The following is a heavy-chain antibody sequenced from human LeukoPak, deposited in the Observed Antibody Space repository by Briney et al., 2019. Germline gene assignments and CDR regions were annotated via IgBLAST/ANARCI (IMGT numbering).Heavy chain of an antibody. D-gene: IGHD6-13*01. CDR2: ISSSSSYI. J-gene: IGHJ6*04. Sequence: GGSLRLSCAASGFTFSSYSMSWVRQAPGKGLEWVSSISSSSSYIYYADSVKGRFTISRDNAKNSLYLQMNSLRAEDTAVYYCASRGDSSSWYTAYSMDDWGKGTTVTVSS. V-gene: IGHV3-21*01. CDR1: GFTFSSYS. CDR3: ASRGDSSSWYTAYSMDD.